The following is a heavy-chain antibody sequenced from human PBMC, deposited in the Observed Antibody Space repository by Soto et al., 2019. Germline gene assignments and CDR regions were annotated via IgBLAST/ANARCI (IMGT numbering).Heavy chain of an antibody. D-gene: IGHD2-21*02. CDR2: ISAYNGNT. CDR1: GYTFTSYG. Sequence: ASVKVSCKASGYTFTSYGISWVRQAPGQGLEWMGWISAYNGNTNYAQKLQGRVTMTTDTSTSTAYMELRSLRSDDTAVYYCARVAGEIVVVTAGSYYYGMDVWGQGTTVTVSS. J-gene: IGHJ6*02. CDR3: ARVAGEIVVVTAGSYYYGMDV. V-gene: IGHV1-18*04.